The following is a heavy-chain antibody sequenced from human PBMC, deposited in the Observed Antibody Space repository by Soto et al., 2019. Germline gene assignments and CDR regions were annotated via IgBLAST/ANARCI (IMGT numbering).Heavy chain of an antibody. CDR3: ARDQSIAARRGVGYYFDY. J-gene: IGHJ4*02. CDR2: INPNSGGT. V-gene: IGHV1-2*04. Sequence: QVQLVQSGAEVKKPGASVKVSCKASGYTFTGYYMHWVRQAPGQGLEWMGWINPNSGGTNYAQKFQGWVTMTRDTSISTAYMELSRLRSDDTAVYYCARDQSIAARRGVGYYFDYWGQGPLVTVSS. CDR1: GYTFTGYY. D-gene: IGHD6-6*01.